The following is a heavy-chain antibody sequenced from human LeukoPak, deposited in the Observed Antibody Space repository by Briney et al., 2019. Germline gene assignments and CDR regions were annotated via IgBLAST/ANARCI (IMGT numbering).Heavy chain of an antibody. CDR1: GFTFSNYA. J-gene: IGHJ4*02. Sequence: PGGSLRLSCAASGFTFSNYAMSWVRQAPGKGLEWVLAISGSGGNTYYADSVKGRFTISRDNSKNTMFLQMNSLRAEDTAVYSCAKWVDYDVLTGYHVWDYWGRGALVGVSS. CDR2: ISGSGGNT. V-gene: IGHV3-23*01. CDR3: AKWVDYDVLTGYHVWDY. D-gene: IGHD3-9*01.